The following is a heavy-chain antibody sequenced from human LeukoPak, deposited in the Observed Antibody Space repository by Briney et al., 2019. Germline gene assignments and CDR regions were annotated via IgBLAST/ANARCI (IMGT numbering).Heavy chain of an antibody. CDR2: IYYSGTT. Sequence: SETLSLTCTVSGGSISSSGYYWGWIRQPPGKGLEWIGIIYYSGTTHYNPSLKSRVTISIDTSKNQFSLKLTSVTAADTAVYFCARNFPGVGCSGGSCYDYWGQGTLVTVSS. D-gene: IGHD2-15*01. CDR1: GGSISSSGYY. J-gene: IGHJ4*02. V-gene: IGHV4-39*07. CDR3: ARNFPGVGCSGGSCYDY.